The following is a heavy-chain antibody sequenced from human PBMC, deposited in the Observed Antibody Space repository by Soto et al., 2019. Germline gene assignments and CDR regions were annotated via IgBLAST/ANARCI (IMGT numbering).Heavy chain of an antibody. CDR3: ARESRYCSGGSCYFLPGIDY. CDR1: GGTFSSYA. J-gene: IGHJ4*02. Sequence: QVQLVQSGAEVKKPGSSVKVSCKASGGTFSSYAISWVRQAPGPGLEWMGGIIPIFGTANYAQKFQGRVTITADESTSTAYSELSSLRSEDTAVYYCARESRYCSGGSCYFLPGIDYWGQGTLVTVSS. V-gene: IGHV1-69*12. D-gene: IGHD2-15*01. CDR2: IIPIFGTA.